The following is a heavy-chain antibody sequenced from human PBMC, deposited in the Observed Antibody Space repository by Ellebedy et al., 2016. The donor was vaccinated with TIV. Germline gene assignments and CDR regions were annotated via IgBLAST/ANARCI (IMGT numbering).Heavy chain of an antibody. V-gene: IGHV1-2*02. CDR1: GYTFTSYY. D-gene: IGHD6-13*01. CDR3: AREILVRGSSWSYDY. CDR2: INPNSGDI. Sequence: ASVKVSCXASGYTFTSYYLNWVRQAPGQGLQWMGWINPNSGDIKYAQNFQGRVTMTRDKSISTAYMELSGLRGDDTAIYYCAREILVRGSSWSYDYWGQGTLVTVSS. J-gene: IGHJ4*02.